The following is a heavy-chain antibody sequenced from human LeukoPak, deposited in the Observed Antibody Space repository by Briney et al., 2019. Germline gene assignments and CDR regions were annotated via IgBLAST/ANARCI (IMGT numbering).Heavy chain of an antibody. CDR3: ARQPYSSSWYSSYGMDV. J-gene: IGHJ6*02. D-gene: IGHD6-13*01. CDR1: GGSISSYY. Sequence: SETLSLTCTVSGGSISSYYWSWIRQPPGKGLEWIGYIYYSGSTNYNPSLKSRVTISVDTSKNQFSLKLSSVTAADTAVYYCARQPYSSSWYSSYGMDVWGQGTTVTVSS. CDR2: IYYSGST. V-gene: IGHV4-59*08.